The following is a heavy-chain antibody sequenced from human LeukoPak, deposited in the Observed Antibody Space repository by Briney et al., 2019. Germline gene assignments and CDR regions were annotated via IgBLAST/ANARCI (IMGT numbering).Heavy chain of an antibody. V-gene: IGHV3-48*01. CDR1: GFTFSNYN. CDR3: AELGITMIGGV. Sequence: GGSLRLSCAASGFTFSNYNMNWVRQAPGKGLEWVSYISTSSSTIYYADSVKGRFTISRDNAKNSLYLQMNSLRAEDTAVYYCAELGITMIGGVWGKGTTVTISS. J-gene: IGHJ6*04. D-gene: IGHD3-10*02. CDR2: ISTSSSTI.